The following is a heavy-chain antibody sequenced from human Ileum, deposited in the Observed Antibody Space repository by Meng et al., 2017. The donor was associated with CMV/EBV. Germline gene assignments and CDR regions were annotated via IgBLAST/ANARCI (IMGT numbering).Heavy chain of an antibody. Sequence: GESLKISCKGSGYSFTSYWIGWVRQMPGKGLEWMGIIYPGDSDTRYSPSFQGQVTISADKSISTAYLQWSSLKASDTAMYYCARHRGFGWEPTYYYYGMDVWGQGTTVTGAS. CDR2: IYPGDSDT. V-gene: IGHV5-51*01. D-gene: IGHD1-26*01. CDR3: ARHRGFGWEPTYYYYGMDV. J-gene: IGHJ6*02. CDR1: GYSFTSYW.